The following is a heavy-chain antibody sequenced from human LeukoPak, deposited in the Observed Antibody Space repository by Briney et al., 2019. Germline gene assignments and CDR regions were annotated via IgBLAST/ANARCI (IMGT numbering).Heavy chain of an antibody. CDR1: GGSISSYY. Sequence: PSETLSLTCTVSGGSISSYYWSWIRQPAGKGLEWIGRIYTSGSTNYNPSLKSRVTMSVDTSKNQFSLKLSSVTAADTAVYYCARTYYYDSSGALYFDYWGQGTLVTVSS. CDR2: IYTSGST. CDR3: ARTYYYDSSGALYFDY. J-gene: IGHJ4*02. V-gene: IGHV4-4*07. D-gene: IGHD3-22*01.